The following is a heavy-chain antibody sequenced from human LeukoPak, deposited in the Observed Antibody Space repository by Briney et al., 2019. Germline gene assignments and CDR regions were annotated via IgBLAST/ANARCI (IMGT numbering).Heavy chain of an antibody. J-gene: IGHJ4*02. CDR3: ARTTGYYNSGWADFDY. CDR2: IYPSVST. Sequence: SETLSLTCTVSGGSISGYYWSWIRQPAGKRLEWLGRIYPSVSTNYNPSLKSRVTMSVDTSKNQLSLKLSSVTAADTAVYYCARTTGYYNSGWADFDYWGQGTLVTVSS. CDR1: GGSISGYY. D-gene: IGHD6-19*01. V-gene: IGHV4-4*07.